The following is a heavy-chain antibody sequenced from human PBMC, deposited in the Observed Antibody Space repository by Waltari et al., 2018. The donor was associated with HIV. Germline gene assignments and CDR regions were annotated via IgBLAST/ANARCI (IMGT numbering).Heavy chain of an antibody. CDR3: TTDKSWSPDY. Sequence: EVRLVESGGGLVKPGGSHIISCKASGFDFSHAWMGWVRQAPGKGLEWLGRIKRKIDGGTADYTQSVQGRFSISRDDSTNTLYLEMNRWKSEDTAVYYCTTDKSWSPDYWGQGPLVTVSS. CDR2: IKRKIDGGTA. V-gene: IGHV3-15*01. J-gene: IGHJ4*02. CDR1: GFDFSHAW.